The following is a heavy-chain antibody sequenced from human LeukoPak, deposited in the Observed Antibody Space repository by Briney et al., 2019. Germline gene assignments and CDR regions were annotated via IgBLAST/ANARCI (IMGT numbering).Heavy chain of an antibody. V-gene: IGHV4-39*01. CDR2: IYYSGST. CDR3: ARQRADSGSYSVLY. J-gene: IGHJ4*02. CDR1: GGSISSSSYY. D-gene: IGHD1-26*01. Sequence: PSETLSLTCTVSGGSISSSSYYWGWIRQPPGKGLEWIGRIYYSGSTYYNPSLKSRVTISVETSKNKFSLKLISVTAADTAVYYCARQRADSGSYSVLYWGQGTLVTVSS.